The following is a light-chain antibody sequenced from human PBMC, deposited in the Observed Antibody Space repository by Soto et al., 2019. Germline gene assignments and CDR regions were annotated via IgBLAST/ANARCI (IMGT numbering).Light chain of an antibody. CDR2: EVS. Sequence: QSALTQPASVSGSPGQSITISCTGTSSDIGRYTYVSWYQQHPGNAPKLIIYEVSERPSGVSNRFSGSKSGNTASLTISGLQPEDEAEYFCSSYTTAATLVIFGGGTKLTVL. CDR3: SSYTTAATLVI. CDR1: SSDIGRYTY. V-gene: IGLV2-14*01. J-gene: IGLJ2*01.